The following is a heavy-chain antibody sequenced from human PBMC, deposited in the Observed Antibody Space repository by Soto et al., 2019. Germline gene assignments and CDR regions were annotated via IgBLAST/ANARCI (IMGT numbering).Heavy chain of an antibody. CDR3: ARDQTGITTAGGGRIDH. CDR1: GFTFSTHA. V-gene: IGHV3-30-3*01. D-gene: IGHD6-13*01. CDR2: VSFDGSNK. J-gene: IGHJ4*02. Sequence: PGGSLRLSCVASGFTFSTHAMHWVRQAPGKGLECVAIVSFDGSNKYYADSVKGRFTISRDNSKNTLYLQMSGLTPEDTAFYYCARDQTGITTAGGGRIDHWGQGTLVTVSS.